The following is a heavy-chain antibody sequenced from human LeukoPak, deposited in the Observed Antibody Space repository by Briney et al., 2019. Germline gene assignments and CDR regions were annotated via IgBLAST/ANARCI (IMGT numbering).Heavy chain of an antibody. Sequence: GGSLRLSCAASGFTFSSFAMAWVRQAPGKGPAWVAGISASGGSKSYADSVKARLSISRDNSKNMLYLQMNSLRAEDTAVYYCARDRSYFDSSNYHRVDYWGQGTLVTVST. D-gene: IGHD3-22*01. CDR1: GFTFSSFA. CDR2: ISASGGSK. CDR3: ARDRSYFDSSNYHRVDY. V-gene: IGHV3-23*01. J-gene: IGHJ4*02.